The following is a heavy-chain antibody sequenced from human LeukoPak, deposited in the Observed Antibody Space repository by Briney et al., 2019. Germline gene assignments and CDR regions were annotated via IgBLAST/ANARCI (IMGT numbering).Heavy chain of an antibody. V-gene: IGHV4-59*01. D-gene: IGHD3-10*01. CDR2: IYYSGST. Sequence: SETLSLTCTVSGGSISSYYWSWIRQPPGKGLEWIGYIYYSGSTNYNPSLKSRVTISVDTSKNQFSLKLSSVTAADTAVYYCARVWFGGLFGYGMDVWGQGTTVTVSS. J-gene: IGHJ6*02. CDR3: ARVWFGGLFGYGMDV. CDR1: GGSISSYY.